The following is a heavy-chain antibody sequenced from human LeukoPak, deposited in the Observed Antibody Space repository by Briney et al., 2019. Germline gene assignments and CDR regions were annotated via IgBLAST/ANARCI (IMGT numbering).Heavy chain of an antibody. CDR2: IYTSGST. V-gene: IGHV4-61*02. Sequence: SETLSLTCTVSGGSISSGRYYWNWIRQPAGKGLEWIGRIYTSGSTNYNPSLKSRITISVDTSKNQFSLKLSSVTAADTAVYYCARGGYYYGSGSYFSYYYMDVWGKGTTVTISS. J-gene: IGHJ6*03. D-gene: IGHD3-10*01. CDR3: ARGGYYYGSGSYFSYYYMDV. CDR1: GGSISSGRYY.